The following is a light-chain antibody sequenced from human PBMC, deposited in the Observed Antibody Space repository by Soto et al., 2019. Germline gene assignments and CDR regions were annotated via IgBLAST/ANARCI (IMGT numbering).Light chain of an antibody. CDR1: QSVSSSH. J-gene: IGKJ1*01. Sequence: EIVLTQSPGTLSLSPGERATLSCRASQSVSSSHLAWYQQRLGQAPRLLIYGTSNRATGIPDRFSGSRSGTDFTLTITSLESEDFAVDYCQQYSSSPGTFGQGTKVEIK. CDR2: GTS. V-gene: IGKV3-20*01. CDR3: QQYSSSPGT.